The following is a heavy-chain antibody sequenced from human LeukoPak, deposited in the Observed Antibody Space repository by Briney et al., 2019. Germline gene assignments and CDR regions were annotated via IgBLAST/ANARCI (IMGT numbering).Heavy chain of an antibody. Sequence: GGSLRLSCAASGFTFSSYWMSWVRQAPGKGLEWVANIKQDGSEKYYVDSVKGRFTISRDNAKNSLYLQMNSLRAEDTAVYYCARSQGYSYGYYFDYWGQGTLVTVSS. CDR1: GFTFSSYW. CDR3: ARSQGYSYGYYFDY. J-gene: IGHJ4*02. CDR2: IKQDGSEK. V-gene: IGHV3-7*03. D-gene: IGHD5-18*01.